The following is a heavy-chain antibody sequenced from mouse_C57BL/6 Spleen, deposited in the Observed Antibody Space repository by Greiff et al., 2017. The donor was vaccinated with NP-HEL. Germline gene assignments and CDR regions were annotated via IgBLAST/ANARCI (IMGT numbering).Heavy chain of an antibody. D-gene: IGHD2-2*01. CDR2: IHPNSGST. CDR3: ARDGVYYGYDAGWFAY. Sequence: QVQLQQSGAELVKPGASVKLSCKASGYTFTSYWMHWVKQRPGQGLEWIGMIHPNSGSTNYNEKFKSKATLTVDKSSSTAYMQLSSLTSEDSAVYYCARDGVYYGYDAGWFAYWGQGTLVTVSA. J-gene: IGHJ3*01. V-gene: IGHV1-64*01. CDR1: GYTFTSYW.